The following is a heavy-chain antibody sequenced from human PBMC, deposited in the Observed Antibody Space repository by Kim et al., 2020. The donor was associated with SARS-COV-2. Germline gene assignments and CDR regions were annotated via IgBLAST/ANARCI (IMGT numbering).Heavy chain of an antibody. D-gene: IGHD3-22*01. V-gene: IGHV4-34*01. CDR3: ASSRTYYYDSSGYSS. CDR2: INHSGST. J-gene: IGHJ4*02. Sequence: SETLSLTCAVYGGSFSGYYWSWIRQPPGKGLEWIGEINHSGSTNYNPSLKSRVTISVDTSKNQFSLKLRSVTAADTAVYYCASSRTYYYDSSGYSSWGQGTLGTVSS. CDR1: GGSFSGYY.